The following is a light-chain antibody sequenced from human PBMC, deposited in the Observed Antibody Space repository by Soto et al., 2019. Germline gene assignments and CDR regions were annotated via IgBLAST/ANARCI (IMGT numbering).Light chain of an antibody. CDR1: QRVSSSY. CDR2: GAS. CDR3: QQYPGYT. Sequence: EIVLTQSPGTLSLSPGERSTLSCRASQRVSSSYLAWYQQKPGQAPRLLIYGASGRATGTPDRFRGSGSGTDFPLPISRREAEDFAVYYCQQYPGYTFGQGTKLEIK. J-gene: IGKJ2*01. V-gene: IGKV3-20*01.